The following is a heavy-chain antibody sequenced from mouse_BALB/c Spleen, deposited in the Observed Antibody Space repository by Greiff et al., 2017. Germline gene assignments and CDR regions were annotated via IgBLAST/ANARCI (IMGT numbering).Heavy chain of an antibody. D-gene: IGHD2-4*01. V-gene: IGHV14-1*02. CDR3: TRSTIITTGDDFDY. CDR1: GFNIKDYS. Sequence: VQLQQSGAELVRPGALVKLSCKASGFNIKDYSMHWVKQRPEQGLEWIGWIDPENGNTIYDPKFQGKVSITADTSSNTAYLQLSSLTSEDTAVYYCTRSTIITTGDDFDYWGQGTTLTVSS. J-gene: IGHJ2*01. CDR2: IDPENGNT.